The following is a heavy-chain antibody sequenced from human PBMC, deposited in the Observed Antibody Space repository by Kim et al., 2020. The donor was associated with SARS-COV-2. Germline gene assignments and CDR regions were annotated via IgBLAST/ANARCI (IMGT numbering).Heavy chain of an antibody. CDR2: IKSKTDGGTT. CDR3: TTQTHRGASYSSSWLDYYYYYYGMDV. Sequence: GGSLRLSCAASGFTFSNAWMSWVRQAPGKGLEWVGRIKSKTDGGTTDYAAPVKGRFTISRDDSKNTLYLQMNSLKTEDTAVYYCTTQTHRGASYSSSWLDYYYYYYGMDVWGQGTTVTVSS. D-gene: IGHD6-13*01. J-gene: IGHJ6*02. V-gene: IGHV3-15*01. CDR1: GFTFSNAW.